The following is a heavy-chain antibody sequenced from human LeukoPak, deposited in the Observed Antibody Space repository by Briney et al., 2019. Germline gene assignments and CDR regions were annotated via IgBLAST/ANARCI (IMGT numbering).Heavy chain of an antibody. CDR3: AHSWEDMIRGLNPYFDY. J-gene: IGHJ4*02. D-gene: IGHD3-10*01. CDR2: IYWDDDE. CDR1: GFSLSTDGVG. Sequence: KESGPTLVKPTQTLTLTCTFSGFSLSTDGVGVGWIRQPPGKALEWLALIYWDDDERYSPSLKSRLTITKDTSKNQVVLTMTNMDPVDTATYYCAHSWEDMIRGLNPYFDYWGQGTLVSVSS. V-gene: IGHV2-5*02.